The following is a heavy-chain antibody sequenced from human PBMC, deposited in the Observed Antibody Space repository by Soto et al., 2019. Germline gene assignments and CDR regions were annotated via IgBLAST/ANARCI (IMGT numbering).Heavy chain of an antibody. Sequence: GESLKISCAASGFTFSSYAMSWVRQAPGKGLEWVSAISGSGGSTYYADSVKGRFTISRDNSKNTLYLQMNSLRAEDTAVYYCAKNLWFGGWEHRLTSDYWGQGTLVTVSS. CDR3: AKNLWFGGWEHRLTSDY. CDR2: ISGSGGST. V-gene: IGHV3-23*01. CDR1: GFTFSSYA. J-gene: IGHJ4*02. D-gene: IGHD3-10*01.